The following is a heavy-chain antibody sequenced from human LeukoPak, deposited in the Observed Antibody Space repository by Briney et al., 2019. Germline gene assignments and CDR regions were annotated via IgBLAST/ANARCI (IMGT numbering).Heavy chain of an antibody. V-gene: IGHV1-2*02. CDR1: GYTFTGYY. D-gene: IGHD2-2*02. Sequence: ASVKVSCKASGYTFTGYYMHWVRQAPGQGLEWMGWINPNSGGTNYAQKLQGRVTMTTDTSTSTAYMELRSLRSDDTAVYYCARGRYCSSTSCYKVYYYYMDVWGKGTTVTVSS. CDR3: ARGRYCSSTSCYKVYYYYMDV. J-gene: IGHJ6*03. CDR2: INPNSGGT.